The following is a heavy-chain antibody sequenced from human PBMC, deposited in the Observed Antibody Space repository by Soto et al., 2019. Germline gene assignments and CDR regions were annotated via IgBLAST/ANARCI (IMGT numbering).Heavy chain of an antibody. J-gene: IGHJ5*02. D-gene: IGHD3-10*01. V-gene: IGHV4-31*03. CDR1: GGSIRSGGYY. CDR2: IYYSGST. Sequence: QVQLQESGPGLVKPSQTLSLTCTVSGGSIRSGGYYWSWIRQHPGKGLEWIGYIYYSGSTYYNPSLSSRVTISLDPSKNHSSLKLIYGTAADTAVYSCASEAAGILNWFDPWGQGTLVTVSS. CDR3: ASEAAGILNWFDP.